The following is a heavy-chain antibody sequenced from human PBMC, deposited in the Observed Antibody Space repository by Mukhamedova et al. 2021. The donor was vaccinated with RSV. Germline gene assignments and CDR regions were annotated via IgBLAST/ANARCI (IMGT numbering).Heavy chain of an antibody. Sequence: HGGSTYYNPSLKSRVTISVDTPKNQFSLKLSSVTAADTAVYYCARLGLLWFGELGYWGQGTLVTVSS. V-gene: IGHV4-30-2*04. J-gene: IGHJ4*02. CDR3: ARLGLLWFGELGY. CDR2: HGGST. D-gene: IGHD3-10*01.